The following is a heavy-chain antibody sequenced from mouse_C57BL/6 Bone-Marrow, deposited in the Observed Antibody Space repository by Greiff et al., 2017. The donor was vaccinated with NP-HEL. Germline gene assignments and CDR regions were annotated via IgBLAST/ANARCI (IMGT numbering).Heavy chain of an antibody. J-gene: IGHJ3*01. D-gene: IGHD1-1*01. Sequence: EVKLVESGGDLVKPGGSLKLSCAASGFTFSSYGMSWVRQTPDKRLEWVATISSGGSYTYYPDSVKGRFTISRDNAKNTLYLQMSSLKSEDTAMYYCARPYYYGSSRAWFAYWGQGTLVTVSA. CDR2: ISSGGSYT. CDR3: ARPYYYGSSRAWFAY. CDR1: GFTFSSYG. V-gene: IGHV5-6*01.